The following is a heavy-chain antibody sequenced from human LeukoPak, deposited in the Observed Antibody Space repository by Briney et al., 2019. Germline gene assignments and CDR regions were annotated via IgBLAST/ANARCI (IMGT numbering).Heavy chain of an antibody. CDR2: TRNNANSYTT. CDR1: GFTFSDYY. D-gene: IGHD2-15*01. V-gene: IGHV3-72*01. CDR3: VRRAASGHLDY. Sequence: PGGSLRLSCSASGFTFSDYYIDWVRQAPGKGLEWVGRTRNNANSYTTEYAASGRDRFTMSRDDSKNSLWLQMNSLKTDDTAVYYCVRRAASGHLDYWGQGTLVTVSS. J-gene: IGHJ4*02.